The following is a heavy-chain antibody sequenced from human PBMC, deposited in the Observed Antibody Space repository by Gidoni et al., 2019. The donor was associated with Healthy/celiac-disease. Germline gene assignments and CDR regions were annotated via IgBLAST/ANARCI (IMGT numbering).Heavy chain of an antibody. CDR2: INSDGSST. J-gene: IGHJ5*02. CDR3: ARDDTHDFWSGYYSGGSPSYRRFDP. CDR1: GFTFSSYW. V-gene: IGHV3-74*01. Sequence: EVQLVESGGGLVQPGGSLRLSCAASGFTFSSYWMHWVRQAPGKGLVWVSRINSDGSSTSYADSVKGRFTISRDNAKNTLYLQMNSLRAEDTAVYYCARDDTHDFWSGYYSGGSPSYRRFDPWGQGTLVTVSS. D-gene: IGHD3-3*01.